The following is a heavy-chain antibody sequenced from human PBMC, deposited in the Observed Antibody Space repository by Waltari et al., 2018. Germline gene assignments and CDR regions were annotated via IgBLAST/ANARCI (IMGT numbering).Heavy chain of an antibody. J-gene: IGHJ4*02. D-gene: IGHD3-9*01. CDR1: GFGFSSFA. Sequence: QVQLVESGGGVVQPGRSLRLSCATSGFGFSSFALHWVRQAPGKGLQWMGIISFDGARKFYADSAKGRFTITRDNSKNTVYLQMNSLTAEDTAIYYCTKGRAMTGNYYFDYWGQGALVTVSS. CDR2: ISFDGARK. CDR3: TKGRAMTGNYYFDY. V-gene: IGHV3-33*05.